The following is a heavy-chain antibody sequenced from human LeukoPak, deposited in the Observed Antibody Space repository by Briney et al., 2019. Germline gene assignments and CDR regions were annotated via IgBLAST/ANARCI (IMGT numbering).Heavy chain of an antibody. D-gene: IGHD2/OR15-2a*01. CDR2: INHSGST. Sequence: GSLRLSCAASGFTFSSYWMSWVRQPPGKGLEWIGEINHSGSTYYNPSLKSRVTISVDTSKNQFSLKLSSVTAADTAVYYCAAMSEFFDYWGQGTLVTVSS. CDR1: GFTFSSYW. V-gene: IGHV4-34*08. CDR3: AAMSEFFDY. J-gene: IGHJ4*02.